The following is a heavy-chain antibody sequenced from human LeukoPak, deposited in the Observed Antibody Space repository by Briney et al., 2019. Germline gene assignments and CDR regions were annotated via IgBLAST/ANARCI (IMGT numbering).Heavy chain of an antibody. V-gene: IGHV4-34*01. CDR1: GGSFSGYY. CDR2: INHSGST. J-gene: IGHJ5*02. Sequence: PSGTLSLTCAVYGGSFSGYYWGWIRQPPGKGLEWIGEINHSGSTNYNPSLKSRVTISVDTSKNQFSLKLSSVTAADTPVYYCARVRSIYNWNQNTWFDPWGQETLVTLSP. CDR3: ARVRSIYNWNQNTWFDP. D-gene: IGHD1-20*01.